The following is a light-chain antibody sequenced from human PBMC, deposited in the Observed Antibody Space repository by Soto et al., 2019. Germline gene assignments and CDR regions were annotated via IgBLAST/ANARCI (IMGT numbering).Light chain of an antibody. CDR3: QQHNNWPRST. V-gene: IGKV3-15*01. CDR1: QSINSN. J-gene: IGKJ4*01. CDR2: RAS. Sequence: IVMTQSPATLSVSPGERATLSCRASQSINSNLAWYQQKPGQAPRLLMFRASIRATGFPARFSGSGSGTEFNLTISSLQSEDSAIYYCQQHNNWPRSTFGGGTKVEIK.